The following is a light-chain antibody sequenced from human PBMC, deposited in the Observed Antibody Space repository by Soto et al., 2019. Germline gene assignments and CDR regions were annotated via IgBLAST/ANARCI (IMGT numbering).Light chain of an antibody. J-gene: IGLJ1*01. CDR1: HSDVGGYTS. V-gene: IGLV2-11*01. Sequence: QAVRSQPRSVCGSPGQSVTISCTGTHSDVGGYTSVSWYQQHPGRAPKLMISAVNKRPSGVPDRFSGSKSGNTASLTISGLQAEDEADYFCCSYAGSYTYVFGSGTKVTVL. CDR2: AVN. CDR3: CSYAGSYTYV.